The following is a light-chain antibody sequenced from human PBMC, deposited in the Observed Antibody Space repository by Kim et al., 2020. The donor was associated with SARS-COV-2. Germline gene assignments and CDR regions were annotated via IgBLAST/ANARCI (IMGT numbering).Light chain of an antibody. CDR3: QKYNSAPWT. Sequence: AAVGDRVTITCRASQGINNYLAWYQQRPGKVPKLLIYAASTLQAGVPSRFSGSGFGTDFTLTISSLQPEDGATYYCQKYNSAPWTFGRGTKVDIK. J-gene: IGKJ1*01. CDR2: AAS. CDR1: QGINNY. V-gene: IGKV1-27*01.